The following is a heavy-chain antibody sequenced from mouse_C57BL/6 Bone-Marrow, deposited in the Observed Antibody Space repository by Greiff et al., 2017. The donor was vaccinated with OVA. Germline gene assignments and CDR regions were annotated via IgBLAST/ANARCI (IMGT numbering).Heavy chain of an antibody. Sequence: VQLQQPGTELVKPGASVKLSCKASGYTFTSYWMHWVKQRPGQGLEWIGIINPSSGGTNSNEKFKSKATLTVDKSSSTAYMQLSSLTSEDSAVYYCARRAYGGQGTLVTVSA. CDR2: INPSSGGT. J-gene: IGHJ3*01. CDR3: ARRAY. CDR1: GYTFTSYW. V-gene: IGHV1-53*01.